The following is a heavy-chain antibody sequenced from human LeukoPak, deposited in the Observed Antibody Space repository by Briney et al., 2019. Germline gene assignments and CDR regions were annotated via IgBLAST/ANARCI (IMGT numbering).Heavy chain of an antibody. V-gene: IGHV1-2*06. Sequence: ASVKVSCKASGYTFTGYYMHWVRQAPGQGLEWMGRINPNRGGTNYAQKFQGRVTMTRDTSISTAYMELSRLRSDDAAVYYCASSSVVVVAATDAFDIWGQGTMVTVSS. D-gene: IGHD2-15*01. CDR1: GYTFTGYY. J-gene: IGHJ3*02. CDR3: ASSSVVVVAATDAFDI. CDR2: INPNRGGT.